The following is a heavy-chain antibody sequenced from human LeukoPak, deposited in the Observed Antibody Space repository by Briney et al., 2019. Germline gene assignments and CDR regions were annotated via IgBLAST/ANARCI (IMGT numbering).Heavy chain of an antibody. V-gene: IGHV4-39*02. J-gene: IGHJ5*02. CDR1: GGSLSSSSYY. D-gene: IGHD5-12*01. CDR2: IYYSGST. Sequence: SETLSLTCTVSGGSLSSSSYYWGWVRQPPGTGVEWIGSIYYSGSTYYNPSLKSRVTISLGTSKNRLCLKLHFLPAADTAVYYCASRGDTNSITVPASALDLWGQGSLVTVSS. CDR3: ASRGDTNSITVPASALDL.